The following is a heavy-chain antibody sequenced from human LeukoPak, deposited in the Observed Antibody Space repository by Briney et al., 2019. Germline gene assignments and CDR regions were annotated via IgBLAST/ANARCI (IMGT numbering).Heavy chain of an antibody. Sequence: SETLSLTCTVSGGPISSSSYYWGWLRPPPGKGLEWIGSTYYSGSTYYNPSLKSQVTISVDTSKNQFPLKLGSVTAADTAVYYCARLRRGSAGFDYWGQGTLVTVSS. V-gene: IGHV4-39*01. CDR2: TYYSGST. CDR3: ARLRRGSAGFDY. D-gene: IGHD6-13*01. J-gene: IGHJ4*02. CDR1: GGPISSSSYY.